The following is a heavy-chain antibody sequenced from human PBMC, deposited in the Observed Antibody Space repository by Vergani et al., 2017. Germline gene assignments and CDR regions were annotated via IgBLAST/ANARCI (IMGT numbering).Heavy chain of an antibody. J-gene: IGHJ4*02. V-gene: IGHV3-30*18. CDR2: ISYDGSNK. CDR1: GFTFSSYG. Sequence: QVQLVESGGGVVQPGRSLRLSCAASGFTFSSYGMHWVRQASGKGLEWVAVISYDGSNKYYADSVKGRFTISRDNSKNTLYLQMNSLRAEDTAVYYCAKEGGSGWYSVDYWGQGTLVTVSS. CDR3: AKEGGSGWYSVDY. D-gene: IGHD6-19*01.